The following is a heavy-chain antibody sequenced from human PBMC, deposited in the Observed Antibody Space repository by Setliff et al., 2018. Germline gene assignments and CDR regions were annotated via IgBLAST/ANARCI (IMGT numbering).Heavy chain of an antibody. J-gene: IGHJ4*02. Sequence: PGGSLSLSCAASGFTFGNYDMSWVRQAPGKGLEWVSYIKSSGSSIYYADSVKGRFTISRDNTKNSLFLQMTSLRAEDTAIYFCARDRGGGLYDYWGLGTLVTVSS. V-gene: IGHV3-48*03. D-gene: IGHD3-16*01. CDR1: GFTFGNYD. CDR3: ARDRGGGLYDY. CDR2: IKSSGSSI.